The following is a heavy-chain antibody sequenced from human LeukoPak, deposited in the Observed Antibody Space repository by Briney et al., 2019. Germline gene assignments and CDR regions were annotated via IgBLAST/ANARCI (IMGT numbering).Heavy chain of an antibody. D-gene: IGHD6-6*01. CDR3: ARDLTAARQRYYYGMDV. J-gene: IGHJ6*02. CDR2: INPNSGGT. V-gene: IGHV1-2*02. CDR1: GYTFTGYY. Sequence: ASVQVSCKASGYTFTGYYMHWVRQAPGQGLEWMGWINPNSGGTNYAQKFQGRVTMTRDTSISTAYMELSRLRSDDTAVYYCARDLTAARQRYYYGMDVWGQGTTVTVSS.